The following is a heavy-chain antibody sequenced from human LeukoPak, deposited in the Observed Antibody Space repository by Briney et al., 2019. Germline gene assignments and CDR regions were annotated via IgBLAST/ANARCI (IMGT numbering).Heavy chain of an antibody. Sequence: GGSLRLSCAASGFTFSSYSMNWVRQAPGKGLEWVSSISSSSSYIYYADSVKGRFTISRDNSKNTLYLQMNSLRAEDTAVYYCAKGSRSGGSYYFDYWGQGTLVTVSS. J-gene: IGHJ4*02. V-gene: IGHV3-21*04. CDR2: ISSSSSYI. CDR1: GFTFSSYS. D-gene: IGHD2-15*01. CDR3: AKGSRSGGSYYFDY.